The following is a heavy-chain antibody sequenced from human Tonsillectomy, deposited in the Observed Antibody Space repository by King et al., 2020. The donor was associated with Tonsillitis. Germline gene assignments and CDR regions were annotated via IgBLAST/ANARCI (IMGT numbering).Heavy chain of an antibody. D-gene: IGHD4-23*01. V-gene: IGHV2-5*02. J-gene: IGHJ4*02. CDR2: IYLDDGQ. CDR1: GFSPSTTELN. Sequence: ITLKEAGPTLVKPPQTLTLTCTFSGFSPSTTELNVGWIRHPPRKGLEWRALIYLDDGQIYTPSLRSRLTITRDTPKNQVVLTMTNMEPVDTATYFCAHQLTVGARVFDYWGQGTLVTVSS. CDR3: AHQLTVGARVFDY.